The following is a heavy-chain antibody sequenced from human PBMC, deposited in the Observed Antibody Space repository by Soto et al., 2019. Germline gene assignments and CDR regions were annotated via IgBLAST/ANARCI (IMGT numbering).Heavy chain of an antibody. CDR3: ARHTRNQFDP. V-gene: IGHV4-61*01. Sequence: ETLSLTCPVSGGSVTSNYYYWSWIRQSPGKGLEWIGYMHYSGSTNYNPSLKSRVTISVDTSKNQFSLKLNSVTAADTAVYYCARHTRNQFDPWGQGTLVTVSS. CDR1: GGSVTSNYYY. J-gene: IGHJ5*02. CDR2: MHYSGST.